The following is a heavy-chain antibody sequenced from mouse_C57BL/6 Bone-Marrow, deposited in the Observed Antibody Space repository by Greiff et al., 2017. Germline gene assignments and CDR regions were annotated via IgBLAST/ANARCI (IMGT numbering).Heavy chain of an antibody. CDR3: ARRGIYDYDGFDY. J-gene: IGHJ2*01. Sequence: QVQLQQPGAELVKPGASVKLSCKASGYTFTSYWMHWVQQRPGQGLEWIGMIHPNSGSTNYNEKFKSKATLTVDNSSSTAYMQLSSLTSEESAVYNCARRGIYDYDGFDYWGQGTTLTVSS. V-gene: IGHV1-64*01. CDR1: GYTFTSYW. D-gene: IGHD2-4*01. CDR2: IHPNSGST.